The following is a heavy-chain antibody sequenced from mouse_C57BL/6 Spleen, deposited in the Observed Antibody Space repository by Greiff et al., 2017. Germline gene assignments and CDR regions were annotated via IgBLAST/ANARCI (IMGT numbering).Heavy chain of an antibody. V-gene: IGHV5-9-1*02. CDR3: TRDYFYYAMDY. J-gene: IGHJ4*01. D-gene: IGHD1-1*02. CDR2: ISSGGDYI. Sequence: EVKLVESGEGLVKPGGSLKLSCAASGFTFSSYAMSWVRQTPEKRLEWVAYISSGGDYIYYADTVKGRFTISRDNARNTLYLQMSSLKSEDTAMXYCTRDYFYYAMDYWGQGTSVTVSS. CDR1: GFTFSSYA.